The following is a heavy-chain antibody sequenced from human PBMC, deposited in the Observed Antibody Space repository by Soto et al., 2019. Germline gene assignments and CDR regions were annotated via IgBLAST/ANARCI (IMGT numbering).Heavy chain of an antibody. V-gene: IGHV3-7*01. CDR1: GFTFSSYW. CDR2: IKQDGSEK. J-gene: IGHJ5*02. Sequence: GGSLRLSCAASGFTFSSYWMSWVRQAPGKGLEWVANIKQDGSEKYYVDSVKGRFTISRDNAKNSLYLQMNSLRAEDMAVYYCARVVLDFWSGKSNWFDPWGQGTLVTVSS. D-gene: IGHD3-3*01. CDR3: ARVVLDFWSGKSNWFDP.